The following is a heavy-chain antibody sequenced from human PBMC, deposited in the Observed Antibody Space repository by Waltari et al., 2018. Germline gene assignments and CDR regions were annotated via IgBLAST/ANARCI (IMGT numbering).Heavy chain of an antibody. Sequence: QVQLVQSGAEVVSRGASVRVSCKASGYRLSSQSIHWLRQAPGQSLEWVAWLNPVNGDTKYSQKFQGRVSVTRDTSARTVYMDLSSLTSEDTATYYCARGATTKFYYYYYYMDVWGQGTSVTVSS. D-gene: IGHD1-1*01. CDR1: GYRLSSQS. J-gene: IGHJ6*03. CDR3: ARGATTKFYYYYYYMDV. V-gene: IGHV1-3*01. CDR2: LNPVNGDT.